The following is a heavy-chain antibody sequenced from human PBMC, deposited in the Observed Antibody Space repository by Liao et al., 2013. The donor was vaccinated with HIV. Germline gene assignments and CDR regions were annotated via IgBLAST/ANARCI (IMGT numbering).Heavy chain of an antibody. J-gene: IGHJ2*01. Sequence: QVQLQESGPGLVKPSATLSLTCTVSGGSISSYYWSWIRQPPGKGLEWIGYMYSSGNTNYHPSLRSRLTISVDTSKNQLSLKLSSVTAADTAVYYCAHRGDDNWYFDLWGRGTLVTVSS. D-gene: IGHD3-16*01. CDR1: GGSISSYY. CDR3: AHRGDDNWYFDL. CDR2: MYSSGNT. V-gene: IGHV4-59*01.